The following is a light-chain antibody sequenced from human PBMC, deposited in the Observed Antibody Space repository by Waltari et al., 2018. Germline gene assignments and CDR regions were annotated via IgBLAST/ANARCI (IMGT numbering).Light chain of an antibody. CDR1: TSNTEVNT. V-gene: IGLV1-44*01. Sequence: QSVLTQPPSASGTPGRRVTLPCSGSTSNTEVNTLNWYQHLPGSAPKLLIYTNDQRPSGVPDRFSGAKSGTSASLAISGLQSDDEGHYYCATWDDRLNGWVFGGGTKLTVL. CDR2: TND. CDR3: ATWDDRLNGWV. J-gene: IGLJ3*02.